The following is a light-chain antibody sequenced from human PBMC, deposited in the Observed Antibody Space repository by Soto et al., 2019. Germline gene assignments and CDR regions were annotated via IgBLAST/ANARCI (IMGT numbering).Light chain of an antibody. CDR1: QSISSW. CDR2: DAS. V-gene: IGKV1-5*01. CDR3: QQGLT. J-gene: IGKJ4*01. Sequence: DIQMNQSPATLSASVGDRVTITCRASQSISSWLAWYQQKPGKAPKLLIYDASSLESGVPSRFSGSGSGTEFTLTISSLQPDDFATYYCQQGLTFGGGTKVEIK.